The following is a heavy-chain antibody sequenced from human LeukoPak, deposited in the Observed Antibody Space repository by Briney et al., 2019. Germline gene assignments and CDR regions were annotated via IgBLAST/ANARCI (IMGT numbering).Heavy chain of an antibody. V-gene: IGHV1-2*02. CDR1: GYTFTGYY. Sequence: GASVKVSCKASGYTFTGYYMHWVRQAPGQGLEWMGWINPNSGGTNYAQKFQGRVTMTRDTSITTAYMELSRLRSADTAVYYCARSYSSSWDFDYWGQGTLVTVSS. CDR3: ARSYSSSWDFDY. J-gene: IGHJ4*02. CDR2: INPNSGGT. D-gene: IGHD6-13*01.